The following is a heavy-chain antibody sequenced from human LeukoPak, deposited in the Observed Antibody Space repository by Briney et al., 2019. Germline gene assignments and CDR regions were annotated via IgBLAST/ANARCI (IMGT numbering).Heavy chain of an antibody. V-gene: IGHV1-2*06. D-gene: IGHD3-16*02. CDR3: ARYKYYDYVWGSYRPDY. J-gene: IGHJ4*02. CDR1: GYTFTGYY. CDR2: INPNSGGT. Sequence: ASVKVSCKASGYTFTGYYMHWVRQAPGQGLEWMGRINPNSGGTNYAQKFQGRVTMTRDTSISTAYMELSRLRYDDTAVYYCARYKYYDYVWGSYRPDYWGQGTLVTVSS.